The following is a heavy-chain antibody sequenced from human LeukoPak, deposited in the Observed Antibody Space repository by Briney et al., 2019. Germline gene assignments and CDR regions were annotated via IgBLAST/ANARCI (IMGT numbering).Heavy chain of an antibody. Sequence: GGSLRLSCAASGFTFTSYTMNWVRQAPGKGLEWVSSISSSSNYIYYADSVKGRFTISRDNAKNSLYLQMNSLRAEDTAVYYCAREYPEWRYFESWGQGTLVTVSS. D-gene: IGHD2-2*01. J-gene: IGHJ4*02. CDR1: GFTFTSYT. V-gene: IGHV3-21*01. CDR2: ISSSSNYI. CDR3: AREYPEWRYFES.